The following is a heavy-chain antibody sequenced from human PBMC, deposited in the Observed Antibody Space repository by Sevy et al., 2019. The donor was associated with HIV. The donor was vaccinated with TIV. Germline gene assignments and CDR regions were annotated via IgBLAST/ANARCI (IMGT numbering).Heavy chain of an antibody. CDR2: IYYSGST. CDR3: ARWAAGGSGIDS. J-gene: IGHJ4*02. CDR1: GGSINSYF. D-gene: IGHD3-10*01. Sequence: SETLSLTCTVSGGSINSYFWSWIRQPPGKGLEWIGYIYYSGSTNYNPSLKSRLTISLDRSKNQFSLKLSSVTAADTAVYYCARWAAGGSGIDSWGQGTLVTVSS. V-gene: IGHV4-59*08.